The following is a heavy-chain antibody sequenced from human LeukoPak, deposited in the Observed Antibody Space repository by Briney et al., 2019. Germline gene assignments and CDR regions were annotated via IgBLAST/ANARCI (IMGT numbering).Heavy chain of an antibody. CDR1: GFTFSSYS. J-gene: IGHJ4*02. Sequence: GGSLRLSCAASGFTFSSYSMNWVRQAPGKGLEWVSYISSSSSTIYYADSVKGRFTISRDNARNSLYLQMNSLRAEDTAVYYCARETVTTDYWGQGTLVTVSS. CDR3: ARETVTTDY. V-gene: IGHV3-48*01. D-gene: IGHD4-17*01. CDR2: ISSSSSTI.